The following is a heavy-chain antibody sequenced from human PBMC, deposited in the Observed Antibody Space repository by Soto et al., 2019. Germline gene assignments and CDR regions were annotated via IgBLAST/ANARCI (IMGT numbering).Heavy chain of an antibody. CDR1: GGTVISGSYY. D-gene: IGHD3-9*01. J-gene: IGHJ6*02. Sequence: PSETLSLTCTVSGGTVISGSYYWSWIRKPPGKGLEWIGYIYYSGSTNYNPSLKSRVTISVDTSKNQFSLKLSSVTAADTAVYYCARFESYYDILTGYYMSYYYYGMDVWGQGTTVTVSS. CDR2: IYYSGST. CDR3: ARFESYYDILTGYYMSYYYYGMDV. V-gene: IGHV4-61*01.